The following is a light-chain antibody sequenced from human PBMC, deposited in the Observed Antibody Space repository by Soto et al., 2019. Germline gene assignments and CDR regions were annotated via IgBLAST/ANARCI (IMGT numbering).Light chain of an antibody. J-gene: IGKJ1*01. V-gene: IGKV1-39*01. Sequence: DIQMTHSPSSLSASVGDRVTITFRASQTISNYLNWYQQKPGKAPKLLIYAASSLQSGVPSRFSGSGSGTEFTLTISSLQSEDFATYYCQQSYSTPRTFGQGTKVDIK. CDR2: AAS. CDR3: QQSYSTPRT. CDR1: QTISNY.